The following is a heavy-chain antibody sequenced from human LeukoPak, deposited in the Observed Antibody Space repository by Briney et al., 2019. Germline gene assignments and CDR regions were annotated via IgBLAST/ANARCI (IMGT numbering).Heavy chain of an antibody. CDR3: AKDLGSGYSYGYFDY. J-gene: IGHJ4*02. CDR2: ISGSGYST. V-gene: IGHV3-23*01. CDR1: GFTFSNYA. Sequence: GGSLRLSCAAPGFTFSNYAMSWVRQAPGKGLEWVSAISGSGYSTYDADSVKGRFTISRDNSQNTLYLQMNSLRAEDTAVYYCAKDLGSGYSYGYFDYWGQGTLVTVSS. D-gene: IGHD5-18*01.